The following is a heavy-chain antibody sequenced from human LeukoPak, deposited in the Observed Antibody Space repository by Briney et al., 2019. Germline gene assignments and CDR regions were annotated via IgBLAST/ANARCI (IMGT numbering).Heavy chain of an antibody. V-gene: IGHV3-30*18. J-gene: IGHJ4*02. CDR1: GFTVSSYG. CDR2: ISYKGSNK. Sequence: PGRCLRLSWAPSGFTVSSYGMHWVRQAARKWLGWVAFISYKGSNKYYADSVKGRFTISRDNSKNTLYLQMNSLRTEDTALYDCAKEVGAAAGPFDYWGQGTLVTASS. D-gene: IGHD6-13*01. CDR3: AKEVGAAAGPFDY.